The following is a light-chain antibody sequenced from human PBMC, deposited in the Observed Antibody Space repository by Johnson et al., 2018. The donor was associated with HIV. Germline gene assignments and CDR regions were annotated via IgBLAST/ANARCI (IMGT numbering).Light chain of an antibody. Sequence: QSVLTQPPSVSAAPGQKVTISCSGSSSNIGNTYVSWYQQLPGTAPKLLIYKNSKRPSGIPDRFSGSTSGTSATLVITGLQTGDEADYHCATWDSSLSVYVFGTGTNVPVL. CDR2: KNS. V-gene: IGLV1-51*02. CDR3: ATWDSSLSVYV. CDR1: SSNIGNTY. J-gene: IGLJ1*01.